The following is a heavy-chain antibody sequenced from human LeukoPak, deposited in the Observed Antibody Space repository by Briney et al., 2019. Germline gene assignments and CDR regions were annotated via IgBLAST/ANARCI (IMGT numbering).Heavy chain of an antibody. CDR1: GYTFTSYY. CDR3: ARDRGYCSGGSCYWDYYYYYMDV. CDR2: INPSGGST. V-gene: IGHV1-46*01. Sequence: ASVKVSCKASGYTFTSYYMHWVRQAPGQGLEWMGIINPSGGSTSYAQKFQGRVTMTRDMSTSTVYMELSSLRSEDTAVYYCARDRGYCSGGSCYWDYYYYYMDVWGKGTTVTISS. J-gene: IGHJ6*03. D-gene: IGHD2-15*01.